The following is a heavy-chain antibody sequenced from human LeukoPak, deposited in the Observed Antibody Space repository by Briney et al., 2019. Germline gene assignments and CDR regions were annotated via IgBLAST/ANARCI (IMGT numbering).Heavy chain of an antibody. Sequence: GGSLRLSCAASGFTFSSYGMHWVRQAPGKGLEWVAFIQYDGTKEYYADSVKGRFTISRDNTKNTLYLQMNSMRAEDSAVYYCARGLKSWLGDVVVPAAFDYWGQGTLVTVSS. V-gene: IGHV3-30*02. CDR1: GFTFSSYG. CDR2: IQYDGTKE. J-gene: IGHJ4*02. D-gene: IGHD2-2*01. CDR3: ARGLKSWLGDVVVPAAFDY.